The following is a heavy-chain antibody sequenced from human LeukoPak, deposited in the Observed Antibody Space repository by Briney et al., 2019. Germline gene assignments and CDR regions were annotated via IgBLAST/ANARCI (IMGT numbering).Heavy chain of an antibody. CDR3: AREIIGGLNPGSY. D-gene: IGHD3-16*02. CDR1: LGSTTSNF. CDR2: IHRSGST. Sequence: PSETLSLTCTVSLGSTTSNFWSWVRRPPGKGLEWIGEIHRSGSTNYNPSLQRRVTISIDRPKNQIALELSSVTAADTAVYYCAREIIGGLNPGSYWGQGTLVTVSS. V-gene: IGHV4-4*02. J-gene: IGHJ4*02.